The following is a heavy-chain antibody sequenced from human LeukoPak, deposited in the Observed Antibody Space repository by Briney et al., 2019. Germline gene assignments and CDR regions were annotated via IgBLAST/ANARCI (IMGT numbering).Heavy chain of an antibody. CDR2: ISGGGGST. D-gene: IGHD6-19*01. Sequence: GGYLRLSCAASRFTFSSYAMSWVRQAPGKGLEWVSAISGGGGSTYYADSVKGRFTISRDNSKNTVYLQMNRVRAEDTAVYYCAKNEYTSVWSLYYFDCWGQGTLVTVSS. CDR3: AKNEYTSVWSLYYFDC. J-gene: IGHJ4*02. V-gene: IGHV3-23*01. CDR1: RFTFSSYA.